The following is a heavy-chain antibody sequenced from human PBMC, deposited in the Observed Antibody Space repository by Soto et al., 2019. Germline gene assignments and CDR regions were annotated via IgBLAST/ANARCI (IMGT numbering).Heavy chain of an antibody. D-gene: IGHD7-27*01. V-gene: IGHV4-59*01. CDR3: ARRWGTSYDF. J-gene: IGHJ4*02. CDR1: GGSISSYY. CDR2: IFYSGST. Sequence: SETLSLTCTVSGGSISSYYWSWIRQPPGKGLEWIGYIFYSGSTNYNPSLKSRVTISVDTSKNQFSLKLSSVTAADTAVYYCARRWGTSYDFWGQGTLVTVSS.